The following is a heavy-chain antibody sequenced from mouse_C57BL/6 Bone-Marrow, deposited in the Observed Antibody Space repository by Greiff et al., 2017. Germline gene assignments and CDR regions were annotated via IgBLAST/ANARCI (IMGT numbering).Heavy chain of an antibody. CDR3: ARYYDFDY. Sequence: VQLQQSGAELVKPGASVKLSCKASGYTFTSYWMHWVKQRPGQGLEWIGMIHPNSGSTNYNEKFKSKATLTVDKSSSTAYMQLSSLTSEDSAIYYCARYYDFDYWGQGTTLTVSS. D-gene: IGHD1-1*02. V-gene: IGHV1-64*01. J-gene: IGHJ2*01. CDR2: IHPNSGST. CDR1: GYTFTSYW.